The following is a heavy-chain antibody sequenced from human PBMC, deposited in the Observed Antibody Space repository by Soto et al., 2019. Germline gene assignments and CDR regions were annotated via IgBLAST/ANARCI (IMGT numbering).Heavy chain of an antibody. V-gene: IGHV3-30-3*01. CDR2: ISYDGSNK. Sequence: QVQLVESGGGVVQPGRSLRLSCAASGFTFSSYAIHWVRQAPGKGLEWVAIISYDGSNKYYADSVKGRFTISRDNSKNTVYLQMNSLRAEDTAVYYCARGYSSSSAALDYWGQGTLVTVSS. CDR3: ARGYSSSSAALDY. CDR1: GFTFSSYA. J-gene: IGHJ4*02. D-gene: IGHD6-13*01.